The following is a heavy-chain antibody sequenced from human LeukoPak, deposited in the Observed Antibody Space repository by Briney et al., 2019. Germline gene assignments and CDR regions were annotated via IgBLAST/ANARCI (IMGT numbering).Heavy chain of an antibody. J-gene: IGHJ4*02. CDR3: ARAPYGSGSYYSSSYYFDF. CDR2: ISAYNGNT. Sequence: ASVKVSCKASGYTFTSYGISWVRQAPGQGLEWMGWISAYNGNTNYAQKLQGRVTMTTDTSTSTAYMELRSLRSDDTAVYYCARAPYGSGSYYSSSYYFDFWSQGTLVTVSS. V-gene: IGHV1-18*01. CDR1: GYTFTSYG. D-gene: IGHD3-10*01.